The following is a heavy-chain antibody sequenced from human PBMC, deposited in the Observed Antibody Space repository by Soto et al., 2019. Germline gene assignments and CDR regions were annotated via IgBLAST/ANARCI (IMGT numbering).Heavy chain of an antibody. D-gene: IGHD6-19*01. Sequence: ASVKVSCKASGYTFTGYYMHWVRQAPGQGLEWMGWINPNSGGTNYAQKFQGWVTMTRDTSISTAYMELSRLRSDDTAVYYCAREAYSSSGVYPDTPTSIAVAGASFDYWGQGTLVTVSS. J-gene: IGHJ4*02. CDR1: GYTFTGYY. CDR2: INPNSGGT. V-gene: IGHV1-2*04. CDR3: AREAYSSSGVYPDTPTSIAVAGASFDY.